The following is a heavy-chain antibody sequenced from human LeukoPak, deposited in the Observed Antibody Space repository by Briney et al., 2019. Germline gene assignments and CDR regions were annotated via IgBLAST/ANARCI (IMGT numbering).Heavy chain of an antibody. Sequence: SETLSLTCAVYGGSFSGYYWSWIRQPPGKGLEWIGEINHSGSTNYNPSLKSRVTISVDTSKNQFSLKLNSVTAADTAVYYCARDLLRYYNWFDPWGQGTLVTVSS. CDR1: GGSFSGYY. CDR3: ARDLLRYYNWFDP. CDR2: INHSGST. D-gene: IGHD3-9*01. J-gene: IGHJ5*02. V-gene: IGHV4-34*01.